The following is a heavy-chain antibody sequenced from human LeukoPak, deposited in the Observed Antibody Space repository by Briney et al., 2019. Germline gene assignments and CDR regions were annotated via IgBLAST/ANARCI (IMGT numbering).Heavy chain of an antibody. CDR2: INPDGSQT. J-gene: IGHJ5*02. CDR1: GFTFSSYW. CDR3: ARDLGYGALDP. Sequence: GGSLRLSCAASGFTFSSYWMNWVRQAPGKGLEWVALINPDGSQTNYVDSVKGRLTISRDNAETSLYLQMNSLRAEDTAVYYCARDLGYGALDPWGQGTLVTVSS. V-gene: IGHV3-7*01. D-gene: IGHD4-17*01.